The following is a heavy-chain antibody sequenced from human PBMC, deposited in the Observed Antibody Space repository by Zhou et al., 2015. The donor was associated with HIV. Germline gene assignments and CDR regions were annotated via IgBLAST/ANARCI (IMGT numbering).Heavy chain of an antibody. Sequence: EVQLVESGGGLVKPGGSLRLSCAASGFTFTNAWMSWVRQAPGKGLEWVGRIKSKTDGGTTDYAAPVKGRFTISRDNAENSLYLQMNSLRAEDTAVYYCAKDRGWLQHDFWGQGILVTVSS. D-gene: IGHD6-19*01. V-gene: IGHV3-15*01. J-gene: IGHJ4*02. CDR2: IKSKTDGGTT. CDR1: GFTFTNAW. CDR3: AKDRGWLQHDF.